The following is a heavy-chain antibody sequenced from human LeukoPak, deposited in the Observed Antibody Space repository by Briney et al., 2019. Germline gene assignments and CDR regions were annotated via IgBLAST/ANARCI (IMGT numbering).Heavy chain of an antibody. CDR1: GYTFTNYG. CDR3: ARGPRYSPDY. CDR2: ISAYNGNT. J-gene: IGHJ4*02. V-gene: IGHV1-18*01. D-gene: IGHD1-1*01. Sequence: ASVKVSCKASGYTFTNYGVTWVRQAPGQGLEWMGWISAYNGNTNYAQKLQGRVTMTTDTHTSTAYMELRSLRSDDTAVYYCARGPRYSPDYWGQGTLATVSS.